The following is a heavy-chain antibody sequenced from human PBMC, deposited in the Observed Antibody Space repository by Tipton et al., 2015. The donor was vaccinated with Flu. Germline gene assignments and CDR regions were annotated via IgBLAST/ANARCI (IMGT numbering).Heavy chain of an antibody. Sequence: LRLSCAVYGGSFSGYYWSWIRQPPGKGLEWSGEINHSGSTNYNPSLKSRVTISGDTSENQFSLKLSSVTAADTAVYYCATHCVGVCSHAFDIWGQGTMVTVSS. CDR2: INHSGST. CDR1: GGSFSGYY. D-gene: IGHD2-21*02. CDR3: ATHCVGVCSHAFDI. V-gene: IGHV4-34*01. J-gene: IGHJ3*02.